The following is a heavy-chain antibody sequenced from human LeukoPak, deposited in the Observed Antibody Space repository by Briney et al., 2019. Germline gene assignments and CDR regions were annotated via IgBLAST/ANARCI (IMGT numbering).Heavy chain of an antibody. Sequence: SETLSLTCTVSGDSISSYYWNWIRHPPGKGLEWIGYIYYTGSTNYNPSLESRVIISVDRSKSQFSLKLSAVTAADTAVYCCAREPTYSRFDPWGQGTLVTVSS. CDR2: IYYTGST. CDR1: GDSISSYY. CDR3: AREPTYSRFDP. D-gene: IGHD2-21*01. J-gene: IGHJ5*02. V-gene: IGHV4-59*12.